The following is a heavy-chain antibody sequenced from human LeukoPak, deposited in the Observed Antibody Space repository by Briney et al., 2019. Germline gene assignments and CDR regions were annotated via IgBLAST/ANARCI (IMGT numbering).Heavy chain of an antibody. V-gene: IGHV3-30*18. Sequence: GGSLRLSCAASGFTFSSYAMHWVRQAPGKGLEWVAVISYDGSNKYYADSVKGRFTISRDNSKNTLYLQMNSLRAEDTAVYYCAKSGYCGGDCYSFDYWGQGTLVTVSS. D-gene: IGHD2-21*02. J-gene: IGHJ4*02. CDR2: ISYDGSNK. CDR1: GFTFSSYA. CDR3: AKSGYCGGDCYSFDY.